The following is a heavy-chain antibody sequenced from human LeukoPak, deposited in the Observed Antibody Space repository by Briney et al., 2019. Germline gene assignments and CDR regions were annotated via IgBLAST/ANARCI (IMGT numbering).Heavy chain of an antibody. V-gene: IGHV4-61*01. CDR2: IYYSGRT. D-gene: IGHD2-15*01. CDR1: GGSVSSGSYY. CDR3: ARAADNYYYYYGMDV. Sequence: SETLSLTCTVSGGSVSSGSYYWSWIRQPPGKGLEWIGYIYYSGRTNYNPSLKSRVTISVDTSKNQFSLKLSSVTAADTAVYYCARAADNYYYYYGMDVWGKGTTVTVSS. J-gene: IGHJ6*04.